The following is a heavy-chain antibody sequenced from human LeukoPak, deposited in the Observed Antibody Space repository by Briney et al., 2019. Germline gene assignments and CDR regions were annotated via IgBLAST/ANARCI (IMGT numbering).Heavy chain of an antibody. D-gene: IGHD3-22*01. Sequence: GGSLRLSCAASGFTFSSYDMHWVRQATGKGLEWVSAIGTAGDTYYPGSVKGRFTISRENAKNSLYLQMNSLRAGDTAVYYCAGGSYYDSSGYPPDYWGQGTLVTVSS. CDR2: IGTAGDT. V-gene: IGHV3-13*01. CDR3: AGGSYYDSSGYPPDY. J-gene: IGHJ4*02. CDR1: GFTFSSYD.